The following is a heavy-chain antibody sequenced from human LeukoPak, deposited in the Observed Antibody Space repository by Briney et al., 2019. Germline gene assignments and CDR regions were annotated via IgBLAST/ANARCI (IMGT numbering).Heavy chain of an antibody. V-gene: IGHV2-70*11. CDR1: GFSLSTSGMC. D-gene: IGHD4-17*01. J-gene: IGHJ5*02. CDR2: IDWDDDK. Sequence: ESGPTLVSPTQTLTLTCTFSGFSLSTSGMCVSWIRQPPGKALEWLARIDWDDDKYYSTSLKTRLTISKDTSKNQVVLTMTNMDPVDTATYYCARTDYGDYGGGRGNWFDPWGQGTLVTVSS. CDR3: ARTDYGDYGGGRGNWFDP.